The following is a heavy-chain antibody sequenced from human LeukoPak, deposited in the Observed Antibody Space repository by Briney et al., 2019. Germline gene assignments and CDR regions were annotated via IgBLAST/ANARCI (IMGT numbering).Heavy chain of an antibody. CDR2: ISWDGGST. V-gene: IGHV3-43*01. Sequence: PGGSLRPSCAASGFTFDDYTMHWVRQAPGKGLEWVSLISWDGGSTYYADSVKGRFTISRDNSKNSLYLQMNSLRTEDTALYYCAKDMVEMATTEPGGFDYWGQGTLVTVSS. D-gene: IGHD5-24*01. J-gene: IGHJ4*02. CDR3: AKDMVEMATTEPGGFDY. CDR1: GFTFDDYT.